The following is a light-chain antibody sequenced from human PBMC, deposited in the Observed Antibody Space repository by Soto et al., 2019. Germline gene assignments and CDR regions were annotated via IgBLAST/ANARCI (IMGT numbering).Light chain of an antibody. CDR2: EVS. CDR3: SSSSVSTAYL. J-gene: IGLJ1*01. V-gene: IGLV2-14*01. CDR1: SSDVGGYDY. Sequence: QSVLTQPASVSGSPGQSITISCTGTSSDVGGYDYVSWYQLHPGKAPKLMAFEVSNRPSGVSYRFSGSKSGNTASLTLSGLQAEDEADYFCSSSSVSTAYLFGTGTKRTVL.